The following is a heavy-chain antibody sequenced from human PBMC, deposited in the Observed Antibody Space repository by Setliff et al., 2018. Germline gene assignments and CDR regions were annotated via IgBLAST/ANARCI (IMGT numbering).Heavy chain of an antibody. J-gene: IGHJ6*03. V-gene: IGHV4-61*09. CDR1: GGSISSGSDY. CDR3: ARAISGWYSAHYYYMDV. Sequence: SGGSISSGSDYWTWIRQPAGKGLEWIGHIYTSGSTNYNPSLKSRVTISVDASKNQLSLNLRSVTAADTAVYCCARAISGWYSAHYYYMDVWGKGTTVTVSS. CDR2: IYTSGST. D-gene: IGHD6-19*01.